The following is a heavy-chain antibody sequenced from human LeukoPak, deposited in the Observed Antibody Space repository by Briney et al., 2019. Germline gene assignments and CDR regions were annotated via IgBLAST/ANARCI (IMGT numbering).Heavy chain of an antibody. D-gene: IGHD3-3*01. Sequence: GGSLRLSCAASGFTFSNAWMSWVRQAPGKGLEWVGRIKSKTDGGSTDYAAPVKGRFTISRDDSKNTLYLQMNSLKTEDTAVYYCTTDLPYYDFWSGYYTGMRSDDAFDIWGQGTMVTVSS. CDR3: TTDLPYYDFWSGYYTGMRSDDAFDI. CDR2: IKSKTDGGST. J-gene: IGHJ3*02. CDR1: GFTFSNAW. V-gene: IGHV3-15*01.